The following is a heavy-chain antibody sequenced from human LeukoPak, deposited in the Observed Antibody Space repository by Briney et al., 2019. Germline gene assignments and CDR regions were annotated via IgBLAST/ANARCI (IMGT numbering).Heavy chain of an antibody. CDR1: GFSFHRYG. J-gene: IGHJ4*02. V-gene: IGHV3-30*02. CDR2: IRSDGSNQ. Sequence: PGGSLRLSCAASGFSFHRYGMHWVRQAPGKGLEWVAFIRSDGSNQHYADSVQGRFTISRDNAAKTLHLQMNSLRADDTAVYYCARVAGSIDYWGQGTLVTVSS. D-gene: IGHD6-19*01. CDR3: ARVAGSIDY.